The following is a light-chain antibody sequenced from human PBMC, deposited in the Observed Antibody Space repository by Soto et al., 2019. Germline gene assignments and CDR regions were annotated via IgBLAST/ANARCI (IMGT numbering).Light chain of an antibody. V-gene: IGKV1-39*01. CDR3: LQSYSSPFT. CDR2: GAS. CDR1: HTFSSF. J-gene: IGKJ2*01. Sequence: DIQMTQSPSSLSASVGDTITITCRASHTFSSFLNWYQQRPGKAPKLLISGASTLRSGVPSRFSGSGSGTKFTLTINCLQPEDFATYYCLQSYSSPFTFGQGTKLEVK.